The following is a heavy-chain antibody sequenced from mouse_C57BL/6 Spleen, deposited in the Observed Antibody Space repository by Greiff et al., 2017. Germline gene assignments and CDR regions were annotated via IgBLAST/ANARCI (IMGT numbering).Heavy chain of an antibody. V-gene: IGHV1-26*01. Sequence: VQLQQSGPELVKPGASVKISCKASGYTFTDYYMNWVKQSHGKSLEWIGDINPNNGGTSYNQKFKGKATLTVDKSSSTAYMELRSLTSEDSAVYYCARGRSIYYGYDDYAMDYWGQGTSVTVSS. CDR3: ARGRSIYYGYDDYAMDY. D-gene: IGHD2-2*01. CDR2: INPNNGGT. CDR1: GYTFTDYY. J-gene: IGHJ4*01.